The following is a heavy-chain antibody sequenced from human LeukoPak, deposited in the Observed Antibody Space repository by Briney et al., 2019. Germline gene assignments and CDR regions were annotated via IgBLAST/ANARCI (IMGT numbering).Heavy chain of an antibody. CDR2: ISSSSSTI. V-gene: IGHV3-48*04. D-gene: IGHD5-18*01. CDR3: AREDHTANNWFDP. CDR1: GFTFSSYS. J-gene: IGHJ5*02. Sequence: GGSLRLSCAASGFTFSSYSMNWVRQAPGKGLEWVSYISSSSSTIYYADSVKGRFTISRDNAKNSLYLQMNSLRAEDTAVYYCAREDHTANNWFDPWGQGTLVTVSS.